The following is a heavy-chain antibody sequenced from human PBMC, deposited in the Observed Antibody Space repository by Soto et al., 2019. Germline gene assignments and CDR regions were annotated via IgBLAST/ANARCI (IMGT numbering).Heavy chain of an antibody. Sequence: LTCAVYGGSFSGYYWSWIRQPPGKGLEWIGEINHSGSTNYNPSPKSRVTISVDTSKNQFSLKLSSVTAADTAVYYCARRKDYYYGMDVWGQGTTVTVSS. CDR2: INHSGST. V-gene: IGHV4-34*01. CDR3: ARRKDYYYGMDV. CDR1: GGSFSGYY. J-gene: IGHJ6*02.